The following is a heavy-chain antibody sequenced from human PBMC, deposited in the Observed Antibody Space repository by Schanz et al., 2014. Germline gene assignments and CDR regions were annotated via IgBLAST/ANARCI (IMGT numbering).Heavy chain of an antibody. CDR3: ARHVGGATRKLDY. V-gene: IGHV4-59*04. J-gene: IGHJ4*02. D-gene: IGHD1-26*01. CDR1: SASIRTYY. Sequence: QVPLQESGPGLVKPSETLSLTCTVSSASIRTYYWSWIRQPPGKGLEWIGSIYFSGNTYYNPSLKSRVTMSVDLSENQFSLRLPSVTAADTAVYYCARHVGGATRKLDYWGQGTLVTVSS. CDR2: IYFSGNT.